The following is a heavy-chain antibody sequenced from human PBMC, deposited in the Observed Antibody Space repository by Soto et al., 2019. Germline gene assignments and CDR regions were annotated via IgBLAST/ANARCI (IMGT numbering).Heavy chain of an antibody. CDR2: SRNRGHNYMV. J-gene: IGHJ4*02. CDR1: GFIFSDRY. CDR3: ASPQFGTLDF. V-gene: IGHV3-72*01. Sequence: GGSLRLSCAASGFIFSDRYMDWVRQAPGKGLEWIGRSRNRGHNYMVEYAASVEGRFTISRDVSKNSFYLQMNSLKTEDTAMYYCASPQFGTLDFWGQGTLVTVSS. D-gene: IGHD1-1*01.